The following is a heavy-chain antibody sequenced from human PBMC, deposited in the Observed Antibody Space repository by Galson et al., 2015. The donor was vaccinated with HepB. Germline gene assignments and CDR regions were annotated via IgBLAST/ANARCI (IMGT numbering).Heavy chain of an antibody. CDR3: ARGVDF. CDR2: INLSGVT. J-gene: IGHJ4*02. Sequence: TLSLTCAVSGDSFKGYYCTWFRQSPGRGLEWIGEINLSGVTNFNPSLRSRVSMSVDTSKNQVFLTVTSVTAADTAVYCCARGVDFWGQGTLVIVSS. CDR1: GDSFKGYY. V-gene: IGHV4-34*01.